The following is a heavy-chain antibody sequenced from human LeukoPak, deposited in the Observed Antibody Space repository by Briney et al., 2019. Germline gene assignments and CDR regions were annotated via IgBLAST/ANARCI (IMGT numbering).Heavy chain of an antibody. J-gene: IGHJ3*02. CDR3: ARRDTAMPRAFDI. V-gene: IGHV4-30-4*01. CDR2: IYNSGST. CDR1: GGSISSGDYY. Sequence: SQTLSLTCTVSGGSISSGDYYWSWIRQPPGKGLEWIGYIYNSGSTYHNPSLKSRVTISVDTSKNQFSLKLSSVTAADTAVYYCARRDTAMPRAFDIWGQGTMVTVSS. D-gene: IGHD5-18*01.